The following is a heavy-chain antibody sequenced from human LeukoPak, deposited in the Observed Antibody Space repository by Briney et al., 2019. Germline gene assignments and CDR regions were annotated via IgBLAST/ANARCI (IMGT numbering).Heavy chain of an antibody. V-gene: IGHV4-39*01. J-gene: IGHJ4*02. CDR3: GRLFDS. CDR1: GGAIISDNFY. Sequence: KPSETLSLTCTVSGGAIISDNFYWSRLRQPPGKGLEWVGSINYSGTTYYSPSLRSRVSISVDTSRTQFFLRLNSVSAADTAVYYCGRLFDSWGQGILVTVSS. CDR2: INYSGTT.